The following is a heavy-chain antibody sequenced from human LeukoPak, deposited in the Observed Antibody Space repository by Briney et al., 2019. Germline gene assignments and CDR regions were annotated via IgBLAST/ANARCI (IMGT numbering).Heavy chain of an antibody. CDR1: GFTFSSYG. CDR2: ISYDGSNK. V-gene: IGHV3-30*18. Sequence: GGSLRLSCAASGFTFSSYGMHWVRQAPGKGLEWVAVISYDGSNKYYADSVKGRFTISRDNSKNTLYLQMNSLRAEDTAVYYCAKDHYDIPDYWGQGTLVTVSS. J-gene: IGHJ4*02. D-gene: IGHD3-16*01. CDR3: AKDHYDIPDY.